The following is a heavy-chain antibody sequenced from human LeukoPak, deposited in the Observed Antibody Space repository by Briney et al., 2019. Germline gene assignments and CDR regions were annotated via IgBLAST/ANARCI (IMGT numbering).Heavy chain of an antibody. CDR1: GFTFSDYY. Sequence: GSLRLSCAASGFTFSDYYMSWIRQAPGKGLEWVSYISSSGSTIYYADSVKGRFTISRDNAKNSLYLEMNSLSTEDTAFYYCAKAINHYYDSSGYFQTWGQGALVTVSS. J-gene: IGHJ5*02. CDR3: AKAINHYYDSSGYFQT. D-gene: IGHD3-22*01. CDR2: ISSSGSTI. V-gene: IGHV3-11*01.